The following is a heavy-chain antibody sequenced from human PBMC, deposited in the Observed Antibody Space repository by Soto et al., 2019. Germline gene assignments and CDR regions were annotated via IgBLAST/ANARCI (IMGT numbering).Heavy chain of an antibody. CDR3: ARSRTDTAMVTFFDY. D-gene: IGHD5-18*01. CDR2: FFIGGNT. CDR1: GGSISSSTYY. V-gene: IGHV4-39*07. Sequence: SETLSLTCTVSGGSISSSTYYWGWMRQPPGKGLEWIASFFIGGNTNYNPSLKSRVTISVDTSKNQFSLKLSSVTAADTAVYYCARSRTDTAMVTFFDYWGQGTLVTVSS. J-gene: IGHJ4*02.